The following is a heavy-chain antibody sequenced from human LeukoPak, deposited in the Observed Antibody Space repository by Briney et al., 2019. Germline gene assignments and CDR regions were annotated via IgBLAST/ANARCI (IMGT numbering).Heavy chain of an antibody. CDR3: ARGRSSRGNDY. J-gene: IGHJ4*02. CDR1: GGSFSGYY. V-gene: IGHV4-34*01. D-gene: IGHD3-22*01. Sequence: SETLSLTCAVYGGSFSGYYWSWIRQPPGKGLEWIGEINHSGSTNYNPSLKSRVTISVDTSKNQFSLKLSSVTAADTAVYYCARGRSSRGNDYWGQGTLVTVFS. CDR2: INHSGST.